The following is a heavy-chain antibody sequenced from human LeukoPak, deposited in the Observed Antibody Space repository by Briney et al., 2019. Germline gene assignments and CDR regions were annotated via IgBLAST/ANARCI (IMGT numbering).Heavy chain of an antibody. CDR2: IYYSGST. D-gene: IGHD6-13*01. CDR1: GGSISSYY. CDR3: ARGLGEWGSYSSSWGQTFDY. J-gene: IGHJ4*02. Sequence: PSETLSLTCTVSGGSISSYYWSWIRPPPGKGLEWFGYIYYSGSTNYNPSLKSRVTISVDTSKNQFSLKLSSVTAADTAVYYCARGLGEWGSYSSSWGQTFDYWGQGTLVTVSS. V-gene: IGHV4-59*01.